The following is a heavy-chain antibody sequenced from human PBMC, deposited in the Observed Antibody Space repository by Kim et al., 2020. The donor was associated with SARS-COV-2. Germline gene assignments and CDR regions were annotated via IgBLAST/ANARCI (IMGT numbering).Heavy chain of an antibody. J-gene: IGHJ6*02. V-gene: IGHV3-21*01. CDR3: ARGIFRVVPAAAIYYYYGMDV. CDR1: GFTFSSYS. CDR2: ISSSSSYI. D-gene: IGHD2-2*01. Sequence: GGSLRLSCAASGFTFSSYSMNWVRQAPGKGLEWVSSISSSSSYIYYADSVKGRFTISRDNAKNSLYLQMNSLRAEDTAVYYCARGIFRVVPAAAIYYYYGMDVWGQGTTVTVSS.